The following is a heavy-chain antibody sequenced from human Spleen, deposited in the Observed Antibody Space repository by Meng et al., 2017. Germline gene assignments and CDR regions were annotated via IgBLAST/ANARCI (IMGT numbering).Heavy chain of an antibody. CDR2: ISWDGGST. V-gene: IGHV3-43*01. Sequence: GGSLRLSCAASGFTFDDYTMHWVRQAPGKGLEWVSLISWDGGSTYYADSVKGRFTISRDNAKNSLYLQMNSLRAEDTALYYCAKDKGGYCSSGSCYPSNTFDYWGQGTLVTVSS. J-gene: IGHJ4*02. CDR3: AKDKGGYCSSGSCYPSNTFDY. CDR1: GFTFDDYT. D-gene: IGHD2-15*01.